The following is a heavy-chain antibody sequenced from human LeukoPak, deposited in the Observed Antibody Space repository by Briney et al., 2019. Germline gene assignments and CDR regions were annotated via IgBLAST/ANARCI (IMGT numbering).Heavy chain of an antibody. CDR2: ISGSGGST. D-gene: IGHD3-10*01. J-gene: IGHJ6*02. V-gene: IGHV3-23*01. CDR1: GFTFSSYA. Sequence: PGGSLRLSCAASGFTFSSYAMSWVRQAPGKGLEWVSAISGSGGSTYYADSVKGRFTISRDNSKNTLYLQMNSLRAEDTAVYYCAKAETYYYGSGRYYGMDVWGQGTTVTVSS. CDR3: AKAETYYYGSGRYYGMDV.